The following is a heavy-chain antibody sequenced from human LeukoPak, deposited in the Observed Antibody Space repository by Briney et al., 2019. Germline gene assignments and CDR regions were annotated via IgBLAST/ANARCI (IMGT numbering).Heavy chain of an antibody. D-gene: IGHD2-15*01. V-gene: IGHV3-23*01. CDR3: AKLVRALGYCSGGSCPTHDY. CDR1: GFAFSNYA. Sequence: GGSLRLSCAGSGFAFSNYAMSWVRQAPGKGLEWVSAIPVSGDSTYYADSVRGRFTISRDNSKNTLYLQMNSLRAEDTAVHYCAKLVRALGYCSGGSCPTHDYWGQGTLVTVSS. CDR2: IPVSGDST. J-gene: IGHJ4*02.